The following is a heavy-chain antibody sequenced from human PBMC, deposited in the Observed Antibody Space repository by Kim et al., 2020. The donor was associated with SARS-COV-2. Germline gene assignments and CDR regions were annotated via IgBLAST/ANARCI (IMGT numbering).Heavy chain of an antibody. Sequence: GGSLRLSCAASGFTFSSYSMNWVRQAPGKGLEWVSSISSSSSYIYYADSVKGRFTISRDNAKNSLYLQMNSLRAEDTAVYYCARDGTSGYEAYFDYWGQGTLVTVSS. CDR2: ISSSSSYI. V-gene: IGHV3-21*01. CDR3: ARDGTSGYEAYFDY. D-gene: IGHD5-12*01. J-gene: IGHJ4*02. CDR1: GFTFSSYS.